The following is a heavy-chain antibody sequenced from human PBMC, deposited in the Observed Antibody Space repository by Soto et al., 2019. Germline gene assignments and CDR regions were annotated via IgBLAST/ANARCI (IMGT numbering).Heavy chain of an antibody. Sequence: ASMEVSRKASGYTFTRYDINWVRHGTGQGLEWMGWMNPNSGNTGYAQKFQGRVTMTRNTSISTAYMELSSLRSEDTAVYYCARGGGIAVAGSDFDYWGQGTLVTVSS. CDR1: GYTFTRYD. J-gene: IGHJ4*02. CDR2: MNPNSGNT. CDR3: ARGGGIAVAGSDFDY. V-gene: IGHV1-8*01. D-gene: IGHD6-19*01.